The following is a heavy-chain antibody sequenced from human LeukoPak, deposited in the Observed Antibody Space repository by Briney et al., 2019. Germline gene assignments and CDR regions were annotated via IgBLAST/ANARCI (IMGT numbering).Heavy chain of an antibody. CDR3: AKEAILRYFDWLPSGDSFDY. J-gene: IGHJ4*02. CDR1: GFTFSSYA. CDR2: ISGSGGST. V-gene: IGHV3-23*01. D-gene: IGHD3-9*01. Sequence: PGGSLRLSCAASGFTFSSYAMSWVRQAPGKGLEWVSAISGSGGSTYYADSVKGRFTISRDNSKNTLYLQMNSLRAEDTAVYYCAKEAILRYFDWLPSGDSFDYWGQGTLVTVSS.